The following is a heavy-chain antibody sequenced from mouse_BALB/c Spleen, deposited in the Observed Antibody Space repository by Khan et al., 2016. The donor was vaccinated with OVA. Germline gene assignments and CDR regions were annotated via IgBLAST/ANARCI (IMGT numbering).Heavy chain of an antibody. Sequence: EVQLQESGLGLVKPSQSLSLICTVTGYSITSGYGWNWNRQFPGNKLEWMRYISYSGSTNYNPSLKSRISITRDTSKNQFLLQLNSVTTEDTATYYCATTARIKCWDRGTTLTISS. CDR2: ISYSGST. J-gene: IGHJ2*01. V-gene: IGHV3-2*02. D-gene: IGHD1-2*01. CDR1: GYSITSGYG. CDR3: ATTARIKC.